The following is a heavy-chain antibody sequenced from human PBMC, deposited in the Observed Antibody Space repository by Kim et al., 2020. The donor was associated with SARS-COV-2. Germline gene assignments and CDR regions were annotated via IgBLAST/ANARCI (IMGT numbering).Heavy chain of an antibody. Sequence: GGSLRLSCAASGFIFSDYYMSWIRQAPGGGLEWISFITDSGDIYYTESVKGRFTVSRDNAKNSLYLQMNSLGAEDTAVYYCATSSQRGYSYMSYWGQGTLVTVSS. CDR2: ITDSGDI. CDR3: ATSSQRGYSYMSY. CDR1: GFIFSDYY. J-gene: IGHJ4*02. V-gene: IGHV3-11*01. D-gene: IGHD5-18*01.